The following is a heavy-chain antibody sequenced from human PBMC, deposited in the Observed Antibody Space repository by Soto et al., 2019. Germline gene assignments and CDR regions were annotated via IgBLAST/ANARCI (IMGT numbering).Heavy chain of an antibody. CDR3: AREFPRGAYNSPIDFAH. D-gene: IGHD1-20*01. V-gene: IGHV1-46*03. CDR2: INPKGGST. CDR1: GYTFTNFY. J-gene: IGHJ1*01. Sequence: GASVKVSCKASGYTFTNFYIHWVRQAPGHGLEWMGIINPKGGSTRSAQRFRGRLTVTRDTSTSTVYMELSALRSEDTAVYFCAREFPRGAYNSPIDFAHWGQGTLVTVSS.